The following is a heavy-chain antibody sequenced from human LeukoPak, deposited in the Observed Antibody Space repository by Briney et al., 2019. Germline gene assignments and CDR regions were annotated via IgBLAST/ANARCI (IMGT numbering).Heavy chain of an antibody. CDR3: ARDSSVTTMVRGVILGNWFDP. J-gene: IGHJ5*02. Sequence: ASVKVSCKASGGTFSSYAISWVRQAPGQGLEWMGGIIPIFGTANYAQKFQGRVTITADKSTSTAYMELSSLRSEDTAVYYCARDSSVTTMVRGVILGNWFDPWGQGTLVTVSS. V-gene: IGHV1-69*06. CDR1: GGTFSSYA. D-gene: IGHD3-10*01. CDR2: IIPIFGTA.